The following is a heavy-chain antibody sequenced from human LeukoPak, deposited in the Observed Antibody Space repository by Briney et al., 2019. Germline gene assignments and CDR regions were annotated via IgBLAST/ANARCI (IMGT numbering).Heavy chain of an antibody. J-gene: IGHJ2*01. V-gene: IGHV1-18*01. Sequence: ASVKVSCKASGYTFTSYGISWVRQAPGQGLEWMGWISAYNGNTNYAQKLQGRVTMTTDTSTSTAYMELRSLRSDDTAVYYCARRTCSGGSCPYWYFDLWGRGTLVTVSS. CDR3: ARRTCSGGSCPYWYFDL. D-gene: IGHD2-15*01. CDR1: GYTFTSYG. CDR2: ISAYNGNT.